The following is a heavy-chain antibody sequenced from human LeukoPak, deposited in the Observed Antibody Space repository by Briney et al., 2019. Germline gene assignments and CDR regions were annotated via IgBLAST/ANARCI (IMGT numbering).Heavy chain of an antibody. CDR1: GFTFSSYW. CDR3: ARGGLRIAAAV. Sequence: GGSLRLSCAASGFTFSSYWMTWVRQAPGKGLGWVANIKQDGSEKYYVDSVKGRFTISRDNAKNSLYLQMNSLRAEDTAVYYCARGGLRIAAAVWGQGTLVTVSS. CDR2: IKQDGSEK. D-gene: IGHD6-13*01. J-gene: IGHJ4*02. V-gene: IGHV3-7*01.